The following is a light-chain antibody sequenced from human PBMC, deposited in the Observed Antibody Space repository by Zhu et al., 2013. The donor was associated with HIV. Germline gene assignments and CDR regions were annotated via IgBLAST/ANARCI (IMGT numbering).Light chain of an antibody. CDR3: QHYHNGLLFT. V-gene: IGKV3-15*01. CDR2: GAS. Sequence: EIVMTQSPATLSLSPGERATLSCRASQSVNSSLAWYQQKSGQPPRLLIYGASTRATGVPARFTGSGSGTEFTLTISSLQSEDFAVYYCQHYHNGLLFTFGPGTKV. CDR1: QSVNSS. J-gene: IGKJ3*01.